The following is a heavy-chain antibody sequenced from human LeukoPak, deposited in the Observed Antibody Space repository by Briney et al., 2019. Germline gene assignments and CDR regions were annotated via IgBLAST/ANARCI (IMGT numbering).Heavy chain of an antibody. J-gene: IGHJ4*02. CDR2: INSHGGST. D-gene: IGHD5-18*01. V-gene: IGHV3-74*01. CDR3: ARVVVDTAMVFDY. CDR1: GFTFSSYW. Sequence: PGGSLRLSCAASGFTFSSYWMHWVRQAPRKGLEWISSINSHGGSTNYADYVKGRFTISRDNSKNTLYLQMNSLRAEDTAVYCCARVVVDTAMVFDYWGQGTLVTVSS.